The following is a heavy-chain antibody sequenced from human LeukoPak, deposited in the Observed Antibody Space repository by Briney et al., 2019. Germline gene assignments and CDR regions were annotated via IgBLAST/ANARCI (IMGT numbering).Heavy chain of an antibody. V-gene: IGHV4-34*01. J-gene: IGHJ4*02. D-gene: IGHD6-13*01. CDR3: ARRLTGYSKRPAAPLGY. CDR1: GGSFSGYY. CDR2: INHSGST. Sequence: SETLSLTCAVYGGSFSGYYWSWIRQPPGKGLEWIGEINHSGSTNYNPSLKSRVTISVDTSKNQFSLKLSSVTAADTAVYYCARRLTGYSKRPAAPLGYWGQGTLVTVSS.